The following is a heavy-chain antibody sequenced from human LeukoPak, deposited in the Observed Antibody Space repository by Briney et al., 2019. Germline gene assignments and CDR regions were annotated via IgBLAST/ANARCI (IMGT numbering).Heavy chain of an antibody. Sequence: GGSLRLSCAASGFTVSINYMSWVRQAPGKGLEWVSVIYTDGSTHYADSVKGRFTISRDNSKNALYLQMNSLRAEDTAVYYCAKDRAIHLVPYYLVPDIWGQGTMVTVSS. CDR3: AKDRAIHLVPYYLVPDI. CDR1: GFTVSINY. V-gene: IGHV3-53*01. CDR2: IYTDGST. J-gene: IGHJ3*02. D-gene: IGHD5-18*01.